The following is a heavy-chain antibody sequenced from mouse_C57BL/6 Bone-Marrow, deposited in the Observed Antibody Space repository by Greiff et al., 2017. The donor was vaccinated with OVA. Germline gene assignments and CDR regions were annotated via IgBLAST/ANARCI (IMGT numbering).Heavy chain of an antibody. CDR3: AREAWFAY. CDR1: GFTFSSYA. CDR2: ISDGGSYT. J-gene: IGHJ3*01. V-gene: IGHV5-4*01. Sequence: EVQRVESGGGLVKPGGSLKLSCAASGFTFSSYAMSWVRQTPEKRLEWVATISDGGSYTYYPDNVKGRFTISRDNAKNNLYLQMSHLKSEDTAMYYCAREAWFAYWGQGTLVTVSP.